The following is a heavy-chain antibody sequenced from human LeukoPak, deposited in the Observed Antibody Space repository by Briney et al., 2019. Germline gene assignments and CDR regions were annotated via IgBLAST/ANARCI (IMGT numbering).Heavy chain of an antibody. CDR1: GYSFTSYW. Sequence: GESLKISCKGSGYSFTSYWIGWVRQMPGKGPEWMGIIYPGDSDIIYSPSFRGQVTISADKSISTAYLQWSSLKASDTAMYYCARQSSGYFVDYRGQGTLVTVSS. CDR2: IYPGDSDI. D-gene: IGHD3-22*01. V-gene: IGHV5-51*01. CDR3: ARQSSGYFVDY. J-gene: IGHJ4*02.